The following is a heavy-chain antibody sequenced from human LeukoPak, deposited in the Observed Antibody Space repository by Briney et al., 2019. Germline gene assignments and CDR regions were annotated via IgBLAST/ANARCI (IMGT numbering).Heavy chain of an antibody. CDR2: ISSSGSTI. D-gene: IGHD3-10*01. CDR1: GFTFSSYE. CDR3: ARESITMVRGEDYGMDV. J-gene: IGHJ6*04. V-gene: IGHV3-48*03. Sequence: PGGSLRLSCAASGFTFSSYEMNWVRQAPGKGLEWVSYISSSGSTIYYADSVKGRFTISRDNAKKSLYLQMNSLRAEDTAVYYCARESITMVRGEDYGMDVWGKGTTVTVSS.